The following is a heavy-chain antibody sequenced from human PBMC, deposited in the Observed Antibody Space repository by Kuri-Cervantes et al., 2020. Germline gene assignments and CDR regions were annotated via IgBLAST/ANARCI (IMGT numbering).Heavy chain of an antibody. J-gene: IGHJ3*01. CDR1: GYAFTGND. CDR2: MNPNSGNT. CDR3: ARVGDYDSSGDGAFDV. D-gene: IGHD3-22*01. V-gene: IGHV1-8*02. Sequence: ASVKVSCKASGYAFTGNDINWVRQATGQGLEWMGWMNPNSGNTGYAQKFQGRVTMTRDTAISTAYMELSSLRSEDTAVYYCARVGDYDSSGDGAFDVWGQGTMVTVSS.